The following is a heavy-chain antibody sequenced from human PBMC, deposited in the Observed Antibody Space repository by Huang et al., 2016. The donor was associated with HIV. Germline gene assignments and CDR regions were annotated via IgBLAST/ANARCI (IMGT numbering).Heavy chain of an antibody. J-gene: IGHJ4*02. CDR2: INGGNGDT. V-gene: IGHV1-3*01. CDR1: GYTFSSHA. D-gene: IGHD3-3*01. CDR3: ARDPLDIRRHFDF. Sequence: QVQLVQSGAEVKKPGTSVKVSRKTSGYTFSSHALHWLRQAPGQRPEWMGWINGGNGDTKYSQKFQCRVTITSDTSANIGYMELNSLLSEDTAVYYCARDPLDIRRHFDFWGQGSLVTVSS.